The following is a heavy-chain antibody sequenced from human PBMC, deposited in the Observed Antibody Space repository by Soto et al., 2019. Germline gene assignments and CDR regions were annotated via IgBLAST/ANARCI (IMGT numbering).Heavy chain of an antibody. D-gene: IGHD3-10*01. Sequence: GGSLRLSCAASGFIFSDYYIDWVRQAPGKGLEWVGRSKNKANNDTSEYAASVKGRFIISRDESKNSLYLQMNSLKTEDTAVYYCTRVDFYGSGANDPWGQGTLVTVSS. CDR2: SKNKANNDTS. J-gene: IGHJ5*02. CDR1: GFIFSDYY. CDR3: TRVDFYGSGANDP. V-gene: IGHV3-72*01.